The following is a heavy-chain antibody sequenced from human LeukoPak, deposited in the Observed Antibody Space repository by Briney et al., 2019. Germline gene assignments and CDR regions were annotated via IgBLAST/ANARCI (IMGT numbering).Heavy chain of an antibody. V-gene: IGHV3-7*01. CDR1: GFTFSSYW. CDR3: ARDLSFYGSSGSFDY. Sequence: GGSLRLSCAASGFTFSSYWMSWVRQAPGKGLEWVANIKQDGSEKYYVDSVKGRFTISRDNAKNSLYLQMNSLRAEGTAVYYCARDLSFYGSSGSFDYWGQGTLVTVSS. CDR2: IKQDGSEK. D-gene: IGHD3-22*01. J-gene: IGHJ4*02.